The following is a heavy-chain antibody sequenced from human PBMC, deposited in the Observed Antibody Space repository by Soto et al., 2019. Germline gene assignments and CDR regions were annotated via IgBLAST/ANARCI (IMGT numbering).Heavy chain of an antibody. J-gene: IGHJ3*02. CDR2: IYHSGST. CDR3: ARDSAGPHAFDI. Sequence: SETLSLTCTVSGDSIINGEDYWTWIRQPPGKGLEWIGEIYHSGSTNYNPSLKSRVTISVDKSKNQFSLKLSSVTAADTAVYYCARDSAGPHAFDIWGQGTMVTVSS. CDR1: GDSIINGEDY. V-gene: IGHV4-4*02. D-gene: IGHD6-13*01.